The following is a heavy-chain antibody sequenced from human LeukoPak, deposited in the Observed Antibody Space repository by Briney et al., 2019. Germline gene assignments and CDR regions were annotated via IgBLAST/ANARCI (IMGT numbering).Heavy chain of an antibody. V-gene: IGHV3-23*01. J-gene: IGHJ4*02. CDR2: ISGSGGSGGST. CDR3: AKSGLNRFDY. CDR1: GFTFSSFA. D-gene: IGHD2-15*01. Sequence: GGSLRLSCAASGFTFSSFAMSWVRQAPGKGLEWVSGISGSGGSGGSTYYADSVKGRFSISRDNSKNTLYLQMNSLRAEDTAVYCAKSGLNRFDYWGQGTLVTVSS.